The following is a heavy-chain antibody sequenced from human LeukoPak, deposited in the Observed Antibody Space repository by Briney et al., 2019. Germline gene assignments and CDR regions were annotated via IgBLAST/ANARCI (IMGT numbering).Heavy chain of an antibody. CDR1: GFTFSSSW. Sequence: GGSLRLSCTASGFTFSSSWMSWVRQAPGRGLEWVASIKQDGSQKYYVDSVKGRFTISRDNAKNSLYLQMNSLRAEDTAVYYCSRPFRDVTTFDYWGQGTLVTVSS. CDR3: SRPFRDVTTFDY. D-gene: IGHD1-1*01. J-gene: IGHJ4*02. CDR2: IKQDGSQK. V-gene: IGHV3-7*01.